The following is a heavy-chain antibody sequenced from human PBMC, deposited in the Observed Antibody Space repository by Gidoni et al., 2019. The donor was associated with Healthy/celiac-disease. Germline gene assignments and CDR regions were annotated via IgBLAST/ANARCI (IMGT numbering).Heavy chain of an antibody. CDR2: ISGSGGST. J-gene: IGHJ6*02. CDR3: AKRHTIFGVVILYYGMDV. D-gene: IGHD3-3*01. V-gene: IGHV3-23*01. Sequence: EVQLLESGGGLVQPGGSLRLSCAASGFTFSSYAMSWVRQAPGKGLELVSAISGSGGSTYYADSVKGRFTISRDNSKNTLYLQMNSLRAEDTAVYYCAKRHTIFGVVILYYGMDVWGQGTTVTVSS. CDR1: GFTFSSYA.